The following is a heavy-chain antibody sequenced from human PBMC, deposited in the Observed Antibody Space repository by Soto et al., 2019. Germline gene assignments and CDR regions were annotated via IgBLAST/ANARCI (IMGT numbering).Heavy chain of an antibody. CDR2: TYYRSKWYN. CDR3: ARVSYYDFWSGSRYGMDV. V-gene: IGHV6-1*01. D-gene: IGHD3-3*01. Sequence: SQTLSLTCAISGDSVSSNSAAWNWIRQSPSRGLEWLGRTYYRSKWYNDYAVSVKSRITINPDTSKNQFSLQLNSVTPEDTAVYYCARVSYYDFWSGSRYGMDVWGQGTMLTVYS. CDR1: GDSVSSNSAA. J-gene: IGHJ6*02.